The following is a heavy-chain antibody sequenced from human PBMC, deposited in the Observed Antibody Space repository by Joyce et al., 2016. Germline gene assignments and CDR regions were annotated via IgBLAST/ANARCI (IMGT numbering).Heavy chain of an antibody. J-gene: IGHJ3*02. CDR3: ARDLRAPSTSNDAFDI. CDR2: IIPIFGPA. Sequence: QVQLVQSGAEVKKPGSSVKVCCKASGGSFSSYAINWVRQAPGQGLEWMGGIIPIFGPANYAHKFHGRVTITADESTSTAYMELSSLKSEDTSVYYCARDLRAPSTSNDAFDIWGQGTMVTVSS. CDR1: GGSFSSYA. V-gene: IGHV1-69*01.